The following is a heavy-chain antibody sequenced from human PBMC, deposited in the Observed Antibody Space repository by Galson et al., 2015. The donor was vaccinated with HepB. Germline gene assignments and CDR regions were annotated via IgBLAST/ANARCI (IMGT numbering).Heavy chain of an antibody. V-gene: IGHV1-18*04. Sequence: SVKVSCKASGYTFTSNGISWVRQTPGQGLEWLGWISTYGGNTNYAQKFQGRITLTRDTSTSIAYVELRSLRSDDTAVYYCARDRDYRFDYWGQGTLGTVSS. CDR1: GYTFTSNG. CDR3: ARDRDYRFDY. CDR2: ISTYGGNT. J-gene: IGHJ4*02. D-gene: IGHD4/OR15-4a*01.